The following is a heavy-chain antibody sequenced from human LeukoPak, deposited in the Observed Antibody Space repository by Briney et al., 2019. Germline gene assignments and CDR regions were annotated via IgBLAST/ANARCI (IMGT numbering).Heavy chain of an antibody. V-gene: IGHV1-24*01. J-gene: IGHJ4*02. CDR1: GYTLTELS. Sequence: ASVNVYCKVSGYTLTELSMHWVRQAPGKGLEWMGGFDPEDGETIYAQKFQGRVTMTEDTSTDTAYMELSSLRSEDTAVYYCATGNWVVAATHFDYWGQGTLVTVSS. D-gene: IGHD2-15*01. CDR2: FDPEDGET. CDR3: ATGNWVVAATHFDY.